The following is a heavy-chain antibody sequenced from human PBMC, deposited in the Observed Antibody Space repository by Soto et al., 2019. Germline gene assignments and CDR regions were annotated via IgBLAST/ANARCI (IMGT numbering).Heavy chain of an antibody. J-gene: IGHJ4*02. V-gene: IGHV3-30*18. Sequence: GGSLRLSCAASGFTFSSYGMHWVRQAPGKGLEWVAVISYDGSNKYYADSVKGRFTISRDNSKNTLYLQMNSLRAEDTAVYYCANPSTRGIYGDYAGFDYWGQGTLVTVSS. CDR1: GFTFSSYG. CDR3: ANPSTRGIYGDYAGFDY. D-gene: IGHD4-17*01. CDR2: ISYDGSNK.